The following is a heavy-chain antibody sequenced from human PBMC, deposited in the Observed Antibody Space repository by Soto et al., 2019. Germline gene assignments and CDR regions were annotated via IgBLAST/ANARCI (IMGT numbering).Heavy chain of an antibody. J-gene: IGHJ4*02. V-gene: IGHV1-18*01. Sequence: ASVKVSCKASGYTFTSYGISWVRQAPGQGLEWMGWISAYNGNTNYAQKLQGRVTMTTDTSTSTAYMELRSLRSDDTAVYYCARDFFSGYYDSSGRPTNDYWGQGTLVTVSS. CDR3: ARDFFSGYYDSSGRPTNDY. D-gene: IGHD3-22*01. CDR2: ISAYNGNT. CDR1: GYTFTSYG.